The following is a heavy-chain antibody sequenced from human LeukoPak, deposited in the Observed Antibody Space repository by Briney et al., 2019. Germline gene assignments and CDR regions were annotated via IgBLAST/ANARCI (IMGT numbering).Heavy chain of an antibody. J-gene: IGHJ4*02. Sequence: GGSLRRYCAASGFTFSDYSMNWVRQAPGKGLEWVSFIGSSSNYIYYANSVEGRFTISRDNAKNSLYLQMNSLRAEDTAVYYCARDKPYYYDSSEYYFDYWGQGTLVTVSS. V-gene: IGHV3-21*01. CDR3: ARDKPYYYDSSEYYFDY. D-gene: IGHD3-22*01. CDR1: GFTFSDYS. CDR2: IGSSSNYI.